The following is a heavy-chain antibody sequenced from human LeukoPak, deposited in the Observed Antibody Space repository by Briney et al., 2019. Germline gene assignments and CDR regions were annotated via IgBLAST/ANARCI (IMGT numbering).Heavy chain of an antibody. CDR3: AIDGRGSYYYFDY. CDR1: GYTLTELS. CDR2: FDPEDGET. D-gene: IGHD1-26*01. V-gene: IGHV1-24*01. Sequence: GASVKVSCKVSGYTLTELSMHWVRQAPGKGLEWMGGFDPEDGETIYAQKFQDRVTMTEDTSTDTAYMELSSLRSEDTAVYYCAIDGRGSYYYFDYWGQGTLVTVSS. J-gene: IGHJ4*02.